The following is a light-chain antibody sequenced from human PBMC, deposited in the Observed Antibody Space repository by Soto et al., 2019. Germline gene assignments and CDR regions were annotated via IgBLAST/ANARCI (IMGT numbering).Light chain of an antibody. V-gene: IGKV1-5*03. CDR1: QSISGW. Sequence: DIQMTQSPSTLSASVGDRVTITCRASQSISGWLAWYQQKPGKAPKLLIYKASSLESGVPTRFSGSGSGTEFTLTISCLQPDEFATYYCQQYNSYSTFGQGTRLEIK. CDR3: QQYNSYST. CDR2: KAS. J-gene: IGKJ5*01.